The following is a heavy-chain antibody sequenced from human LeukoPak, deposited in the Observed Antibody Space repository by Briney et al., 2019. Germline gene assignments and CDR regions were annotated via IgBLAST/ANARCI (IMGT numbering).Heavy chain of an antibody. CDR1: VDTFTSYE. V-gene: IGHV1-8*03. CDR3: ARGDLVGADDTNFDY. CDR2: MNPNSGNT. D-gene: IGHD1-26*01. Sequence: ASVKVSCKASVDTFTSYEINWVRQATGQGLELMGGMNPNSGNTGYAQKFQGRVTITRNTSISAAYMELSSLRSDDTAVYYCARGDLVGADDTNFDYWGQGTLVTVSS. J-gene: IGHJ4*02.